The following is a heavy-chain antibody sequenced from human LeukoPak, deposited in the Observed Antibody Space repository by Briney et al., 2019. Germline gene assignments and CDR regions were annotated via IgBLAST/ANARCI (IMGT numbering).Heavy chain of an antibody. CDR2: INHSGST. J-gene: IGHJ4*02. CDR3: AINDFWSGYYPFDY. CDR1: GFTFSSYA. D-gene: IGHD3-3*01. Sequence: GSLRLSCAASGFTFSSYAMHWVRQPPGKGLEWIGEINHSGSTNYNPSLKSRVTISVDTSKNQFSLKLSSVTAADTAVYYCAINDFWSGYYPFDYWGQGTLVTVSS. V-gene: IGHV4-34*08.